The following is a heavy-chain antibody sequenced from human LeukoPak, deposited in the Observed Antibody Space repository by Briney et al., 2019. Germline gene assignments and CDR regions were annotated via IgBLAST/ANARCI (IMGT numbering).Heavy chain of an antibody. Sequence: SETLSLTCTVSGGSISSSTYYWGWIRQPPGKGLEWIGSFYHGGSTYYNPSLKSRVTISVDTSKNQFSLKLSSVTAADTAVYYCARGRGNYYGSGSYYGGNWFDPWGQGTLVTVSS. V-gene: IGHV4-39*07. D-gene: IGHD3-10*01. CDR2: FYHGGST. J-gene: IGHJ5*02. CDR1: GGSISSSTYY. CDR3: ARGRGNYYGSGSYYGGNWFDP.